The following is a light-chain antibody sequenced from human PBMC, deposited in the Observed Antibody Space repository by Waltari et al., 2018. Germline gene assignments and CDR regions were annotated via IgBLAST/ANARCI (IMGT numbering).Light chain of an antibody. CDR2: GAS. J-gene: IGKJ1*01. CDR3: QHYLRLPVT. Sequence: EIVLTQSPGTLSLSLGERATVSCRASQSVSRALAWYQQKPVQAPRLLIYGASTRATRIPDRFSGSGSGTDFSLTISRREPDDFAVYYCQHYLRLPVTFGQGTTVEI. CDR1: QSVSRA. V-gene: IGKV3-20*01.